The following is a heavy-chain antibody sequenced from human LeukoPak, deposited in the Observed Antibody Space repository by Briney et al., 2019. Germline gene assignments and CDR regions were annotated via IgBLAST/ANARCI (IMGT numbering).Heavy chain of an antibody. D-gene: IGHD5-18*01. CDR2: ISGSGGST. CDR3: AKGNRYSYGCFDY. CDR1: GFTFSSYA. J-gene: IGHJ4*02. V-gene: IGHV3-23*01. Sequence: PGGSLRLSCAASGFTFSSYAMSWVRQAPGKGLEWVSAISGSGGSTYYADSVKGRFTISRDNSKNTLYLQMNSLRAEDTAVYYSAKGNRYSYGCFDYWGQGTLVTVSS.